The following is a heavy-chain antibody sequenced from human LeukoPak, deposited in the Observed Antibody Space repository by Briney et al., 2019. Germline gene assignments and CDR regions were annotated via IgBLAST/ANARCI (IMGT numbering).Heavy chain of an antibody. J-gene: IGHJ5*02. CDR2: ISGSGSTI. D-gene: IGHD3-10*01. Sequence: PGGSLRLSCAASGFTFSDYYMSWIRQAPGEGLEWVSYISGSGSTIYYADSVKGRFTISRDNAKNSLYLQMNSLRAGDTAVYYCARGTLGSGRVPRNWFDPWGQGTLVTVSS. V-gene: IGHV3-11*01. CDR3: ARGTLGSGRVPRNWFDP. CDR1: GFTFSDYY.